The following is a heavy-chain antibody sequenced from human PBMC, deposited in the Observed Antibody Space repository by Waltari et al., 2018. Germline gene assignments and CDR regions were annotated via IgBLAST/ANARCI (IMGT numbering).Heavy chain of an antibody. Sequence: QVQLVQSGAEVKKSGASVKVSCKASGYTFTDFFIHWVRQAPGQGLEWIGRINPNSGDTSCAQRFQVRVTMTGDTSITTAYMELTGLRSDDTAIYYCARSGGGTTTFGVAEWGQGSLVTVSS. D-gene: IGHD3-3*01. V-gene: IGHV1-2*06. CDR1: GYTFTDFF. CDR3: ARSGGGTTTFGVAE. J-gene: IGHJ4*02. CDR2: INPNSGDT.